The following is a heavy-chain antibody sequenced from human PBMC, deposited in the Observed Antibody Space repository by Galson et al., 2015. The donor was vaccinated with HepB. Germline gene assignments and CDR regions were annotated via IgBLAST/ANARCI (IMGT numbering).Heavy chain of an antibody. V-gene: IGHV5-51*01. CDR1: GYSFSAFW. Sequence: QSGAEVKKPGESLRISCKASGYSFSAFWISWVRQVPGKGLECMGIIYPGDSEIRYSPSFQGQVTISADKSISTAYLHWTSLKASDTAMYYCARLGNEDYHYYGMDVWGQGTTVTVSS. D-gene: IGHD4/OR15-4a*01. CDR2: IYPGDSEI. CDR3: ARLGNEDYHYYGMDV. J-gene: IGHJ6*02.